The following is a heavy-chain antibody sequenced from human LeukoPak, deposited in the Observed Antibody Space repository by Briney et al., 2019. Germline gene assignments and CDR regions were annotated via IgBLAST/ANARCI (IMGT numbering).Heavy chain of an antibody. CDR2: IYYSGST. CDR1: GGSISSYY. J-gene: IGHJ3*02. CDR3: ARETVWAHGAFDI. Sequence: SETLSLTCTVSGGSISSYYWSWIRQPPGKGLEWIGYIYYSGSTNYNPSLKSRVTISVDTSKNQFSLKLSSVTAADTAVYYCARETVWAHGAFDIWGQGTMVTVSS. D-gene: IGHD1-1*01. V-gene: IGHV4-59*01.